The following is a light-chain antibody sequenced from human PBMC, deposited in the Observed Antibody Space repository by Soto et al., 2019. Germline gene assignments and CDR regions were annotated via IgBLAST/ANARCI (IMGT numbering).Light chain of an antibody. CDR1: QSVSSY. CDR2: DAS. CDR3: QQRSNWPPT. Sequence: EMVWSQSPATLSFSPEERATLSCRASQSVSSYLAWYQQKPGQAPRLLIYDASNRATGIPARFSGSGSGTDFTLTISSLEPEDFAVYYCQQRSNWPPTFGQGTRLEIK. V-gene: IGKV3-11*01. J-gene: IGKJ5*01.